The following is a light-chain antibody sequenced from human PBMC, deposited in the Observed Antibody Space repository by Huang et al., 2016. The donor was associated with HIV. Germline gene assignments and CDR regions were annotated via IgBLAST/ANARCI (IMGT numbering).Light chain of an antibody. CDR1: QSVRSY. CDR3: QQRSAWPLT. Sequence: EIVLTQSPPTLSLSPGERATLSCRASQSVRSYLAWYQQKPGQAPRLLIYDASNRATGIPARFSGSGSGTDVTRTISNLQSEDFAVYYCQQRSAWPLTFGGGTKVEI. V-gene: IGKV3-11*01. J-gene: IGKJ4*01. CDR2: DAS.